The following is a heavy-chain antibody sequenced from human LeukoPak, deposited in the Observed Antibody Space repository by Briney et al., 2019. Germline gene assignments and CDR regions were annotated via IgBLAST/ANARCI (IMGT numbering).Heavy chain of an antibody. CDR2: IKSKTDGGTT. CDR1: GFTFTNAW. V-gene: IGHV3-15*01. Sequence: GGSLRLSCAASGFTFTNAWMTWVRQAPGKGLEWVGHIKSKTDGGTTDYTAPVKGRFTISRDDSKNTLYLQMNSLKTEDTAVYYCATEHGSGSSDFGYWGQGTLVTVSS. D-gene: IGHD2-15*01. J-gene: IGHJ4*02. CDR3: ATEHGSGSSDFGY.